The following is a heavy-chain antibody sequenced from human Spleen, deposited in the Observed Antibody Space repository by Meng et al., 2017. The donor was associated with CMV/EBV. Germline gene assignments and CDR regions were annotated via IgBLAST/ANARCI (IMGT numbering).Heavy chain of an antibody. CDR2: ISAYNGNT. D-gene: IGHD4-17*01. J-gene: IGHJ4*02. V-gene: IGHV1-18*01. CDR1: GYTFTSYG. CDR3: ARADYGDYNFCY. Sequence: QVPLVPSGAEVKKPGASVNVSCKASGYTFTSYGFNWVRQAPGQGLEWMGWISAYNGNTNYAQKLQGRVTMTRDTSTSTVYMELSSLRSEDTAVYYCARADYGDYNFCYWGQGTLVTVSS.